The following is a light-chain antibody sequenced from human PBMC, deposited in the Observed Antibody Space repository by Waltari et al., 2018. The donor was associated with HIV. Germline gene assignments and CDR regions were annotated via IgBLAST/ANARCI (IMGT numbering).Light chain of an antibody. CDR3: LLSYSGSRPVI. CDR2: DTS. J-gene: IGLJ2*01. Sequence: QAVVTQEPSLTVSPGGTVTLTCSSSSGPVTSGHYPYWFQQKPGQAPRTLIYDTSSRQSRNPTRCSGSLLGGKAALTLSGALPEDEAEYYCLLSYSGSRPVIFGGGTKLTVL. CDR1: SGPVTSGHY. V-gene: IGLV7-46*01.